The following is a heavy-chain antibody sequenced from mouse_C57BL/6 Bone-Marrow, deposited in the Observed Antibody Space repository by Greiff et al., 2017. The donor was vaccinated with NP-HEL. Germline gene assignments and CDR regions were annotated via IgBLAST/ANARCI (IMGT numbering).Heavy chain of an antibody. V-gene: IGHV1-59*01. J-gene: IGHJ1*03. D-gene: IGHD2-3*01. CDR2: IDPSDSYT. Sequence: QVQLQQPGAELVRPGTSVKLSCKASGYTFTSYWMHWVKQRPGQGLEWIGVIDPSDSYTNYNQKFKGKATLTVDTSSSPAYMQLSSLTSEDSAVYYCARSGLLPWYFDVWGTGTTVTVSS. CDR1: GYTFTSYW. CDR3: ARSGLLPWYFDV.